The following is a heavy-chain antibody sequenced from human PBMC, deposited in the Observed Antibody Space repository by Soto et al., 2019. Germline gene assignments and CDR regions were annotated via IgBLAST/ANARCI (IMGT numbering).Heavy chain of an antibody. CDR3: ARDVTRTQSCTNGVCYYHYYDMDF. CDR1: GGTFSSYA. D-gene: IGHD2-8*01. CDR2: INPNSGGT. J-gene: IGHJ6*02. Sequence: APLKASWKASGGTFSSYAIRWVRQAPGQGLEWMGWINPNSGGTKTAQKFQGRVTVTRDTSISTAYMDLSRLRSDDTAVYYCARDVTRTQSCTNGVCYYHYYDMDFRGQGTLVPGS. V-gene: IGHV1-2*02.